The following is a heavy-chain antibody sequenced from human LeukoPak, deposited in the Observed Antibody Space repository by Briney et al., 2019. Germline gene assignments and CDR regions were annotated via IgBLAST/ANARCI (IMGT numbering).Heavy chain of an antibody. Sequence: ASVKVSCKASGDTFTGYYMHWVRQAPRQGLEWRGWINPNGGGTNYAQKFQGRVTMTRDTSISTAYMELSRLRYDDTAVYYCARGPEYYYDSSGPRTIDDYWGQGTLVTVSS. CDR3: ARGPEYYYDSSGPRTIDDY. V-gene: IGHV1-2*02. D-gene: IGHD3-22*01. CDR1: GDTFTGYY. J-gene: IGHJ4*02. CDR2: INPNGGGT.